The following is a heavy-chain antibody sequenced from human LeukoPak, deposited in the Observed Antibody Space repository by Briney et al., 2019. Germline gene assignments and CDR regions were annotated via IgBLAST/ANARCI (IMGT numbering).Heavy chain of an antibody. D-gene: IGHD6-19*01. V-gene: IGHV4-59*01. CDR3: ARATYSSGWGTSDY. J-gene: IGHJ4*02. CDR1: GGSISSYY. CDR2: IYYSRST. Sequence: PSETLSLTCTVSGGSISSYYWSWIRQPPGKGLEWIGYIYYSRSTNYNPSLQRRVTISVDTSKNQFSLKLSPVTAADTAVDYCARATYSSGWGTSDYWGQGNLVTVSS.